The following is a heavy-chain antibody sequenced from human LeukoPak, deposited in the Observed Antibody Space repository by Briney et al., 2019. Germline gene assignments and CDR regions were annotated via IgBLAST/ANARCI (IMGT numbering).Heavy chain of an antibody. CDR2: IYYSGST. Sequence: SETLSLTCSVSGGSISNYCWSWIRQPPGKGLEWIGYIYYSGSTHYNASLKSRVTISVDTSKNQFSLKLSSVTAADTAIYYCVRQSAAIGTHWFDPWGQGTLVTVSS. J-gene: IGHJ5*02. D-gene: IGHD6-13*01. V-gene: IGHV4-59*08. CDR1: GGSISNYC. CDR3: VRQSAAIGTHWFDP.